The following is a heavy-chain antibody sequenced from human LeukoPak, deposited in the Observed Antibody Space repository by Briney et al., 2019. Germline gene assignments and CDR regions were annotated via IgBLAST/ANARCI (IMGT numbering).Heavy chain of an antibody. J-gene: IGHJ3*02. Sequence: GGSLRLSCAASGFTFSSYAMHWVRQAPGKGLEWVAAISYDGSNKYYADSVKGRFTISRDNSKNTLYLQMNSLRAEDTAVYYCARVTSAHCSSTSCYAFDIWGQGTMVTVSS. CDR1: GFTFSSYA. V-gene: IGHV3-30-3*01. CDR2: ISYDGSNK. CDR3: ARVTSAHCSSTSCYAFDI. D-gene: IGHD2-2*01.